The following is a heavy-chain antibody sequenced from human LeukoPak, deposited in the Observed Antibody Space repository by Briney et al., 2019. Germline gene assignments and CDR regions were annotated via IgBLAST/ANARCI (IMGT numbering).Heavy chain of an antibody. Sequence: SETLSLTCTVSGGSISSNNYFWGWIRQPPGKGLEWIATIYYSGITYYNPSLKSRVSISVDTSKNQFSLKLKSVTAADTAVYYCARGFGYYSFLLYFDYWGQGSLVTVSS. CDR1: GGSISSNNYF. V-gene: IGHV4-39*07. J-gene: IGHJ4*02. CDR2: IYYSGIT. CDR3: ARGFGYYSFLLYFDY. D-gene: IGHD3-22*01.